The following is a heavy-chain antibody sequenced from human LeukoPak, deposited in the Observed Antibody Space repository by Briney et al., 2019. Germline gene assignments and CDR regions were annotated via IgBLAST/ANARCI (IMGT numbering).Heavy chain of an antibody. D-gene: IGHD5-18*01. J-gene: IGHJ5*02. CDR2: IYYSGST. CDR1: GGSISSYY. CDR3: ARIGRVDYNYGMSHWLDP. V-gene: IGHV4-59*01. Sequence: SETLSLTCTVSGGSISSYYWSWIRQPPGKGLEWIGYIYYSGSTNYNPSLKSRVTISVDASKIQFSLKLSSVTAADTAVYYCARIGRVDYNYGMSHWLDPWGQGTLVTVSS.